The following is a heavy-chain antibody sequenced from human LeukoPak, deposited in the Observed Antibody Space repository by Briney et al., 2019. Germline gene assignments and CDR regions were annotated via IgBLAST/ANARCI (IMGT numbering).Heavy chain of an antibody. CDR3: ARDGSEQLGTGAFDI. V-gene: IGHV4-4*02. CDR2: IYHSGST. CDR1: GGSISSRNW. Sequence: SGTLSLTCAVSGGSISSRNWWSWVRQPPGKGLEWIGEIYHSGSTNYNPSLKSRVTISVDKSKNRFSLKLSSVTAVDTAVYYCARDGSEQLGTGAFDIWGQGTMVTVSS. D-gene: IGHD6-13*01. J-gene: IGHJ3*02.